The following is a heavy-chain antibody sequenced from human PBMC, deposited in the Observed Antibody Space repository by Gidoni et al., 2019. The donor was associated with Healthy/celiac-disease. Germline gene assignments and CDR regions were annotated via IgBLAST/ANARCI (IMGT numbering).Heavy chain of an antibody. V-gene: IGHV4-39*01. CDR3: ASVVRGVIMSFDY. D-gene: IGHD3-10*01. J-gene: IGHJ4*02. CDR1: GGSISSRSYY. CDR2: IYYSGST. Sequence: QLQLQESGPGLVKPSETLSLTCTVSGGSISSRSYYWGWIRQPPGKGLEWIGSIYYSGSTYYNPSFKIRVTISVDTSKNQFSLKLSSVTAADTALYYCASVVRGVIMSFDYWGQGTLVTVSS.